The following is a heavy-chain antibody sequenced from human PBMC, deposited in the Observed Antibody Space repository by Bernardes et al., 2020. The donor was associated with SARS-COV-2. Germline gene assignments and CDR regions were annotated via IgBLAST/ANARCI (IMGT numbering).Heavy chain of an antibody. J-gene: IGHJ5*02. CDR3: ARETRNNWFDA. CDR1: Y. Sequence: YMHWVRQAPGKGLEWVSVLYSGGSTYYADSAKGRFIISRDNSKNTLYLQMNSLRDEDTAVYYCARETRNNWFDAWGQGTLVTVSS. CDR2: LYSGGST. D-gene: IGHD2-2*01. V-gene: IGHV3-53*01.